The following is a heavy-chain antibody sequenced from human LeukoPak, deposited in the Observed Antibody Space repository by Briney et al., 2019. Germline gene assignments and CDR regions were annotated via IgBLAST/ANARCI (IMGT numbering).Heavy chain of an antibody. J-gene: IGHJ4*02. V-gene: IGHV4-59*08. CDR2: IYYSGST. D-gene: IGHD6-19*01. CDR3: ARSGQGSGWYGY. Sequence: PSETLSLTCTVSGGSISSYYWSWIRQPPGKGLEWIGYIYYSGSTNYNPSLKSRVTISVDTSKNQFSLKLSSVTAADTAVYYCARSGQGSGWYGYWGQGTLVTVSS. CDR1: GGSISSYY.